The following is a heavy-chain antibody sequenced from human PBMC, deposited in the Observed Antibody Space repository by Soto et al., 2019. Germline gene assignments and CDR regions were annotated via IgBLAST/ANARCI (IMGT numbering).Heavy chain of an antibody. CDR2: IYYSGST. D-gene: IGHD6-13*01. V-gene: IGHV4-31*03. Sequence: PSETLSLTCTVSGGSISSGGYYWSWIRQHPGKGLEWIGYIYYSGSTYYNPSLKSRVTISVDTSKNQFSLKLSSVTAADTAVYYCARDLEPSIAAAGTSHYYYYYGMDVWGQGTTVTVSS. CDR1: GGSISSGGYY. CDR3: ARDLEPSIAAAGTSHYYYYYGMDV. J-gene: IGHJ6*02.